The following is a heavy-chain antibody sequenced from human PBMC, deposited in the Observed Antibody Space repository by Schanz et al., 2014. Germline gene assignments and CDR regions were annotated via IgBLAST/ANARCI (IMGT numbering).Heavy chain of an antibody. CDR3: ARDRGMTTSDYYYGMDV. CDR1: GGSISSGAYS. V-gene: IGHV4-30-4*07. J-gene: IGHJ6*02. Sequence: QVQLQESGPRLVKPSQTLSLTCTVSGGSISSGAYSWSWIRQPPGKRPEWIGYIYSSGSTYYNPSLKSRVPMSIDTSKNQFSLKLSSVTAADTAVYYCARDRGMTTSDYYYGMDVWGQGTTVTVSS. D-gene: IGHD4-17*01. CDR2: IYSSGST.